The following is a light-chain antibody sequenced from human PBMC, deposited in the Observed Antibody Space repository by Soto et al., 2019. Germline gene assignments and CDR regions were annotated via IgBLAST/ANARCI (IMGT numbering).Light chain of an antibody. J-gene: IGKJ3*01. Sequence: EIVLTQSPGTLSLSPGERATLSCRASQSVSSSYLAWYQQKPGQAPRLLIYGASSRATGIPDRFSGSGSGTDFTLTISRLEPEDFAVYYCQQYVSAPPRVTFGPGTKVDIK. CDR1: QSVSSSY. V-gene: IGKV3-20*01. CDR3: QQYVSAPPRVT. CDR2: GAS.